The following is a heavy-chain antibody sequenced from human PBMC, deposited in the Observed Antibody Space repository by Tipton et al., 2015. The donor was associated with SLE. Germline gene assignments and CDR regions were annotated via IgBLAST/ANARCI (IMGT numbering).Heavy chain of an antibody. CDR1: EFTFGSYS. D-gene: IGHD5-24*01. Sequence: SLRLSCAASEFTFGSYSMYWVRQAPGKGLEWISYINSVGSTIYYADSVKGRFTISRDNAKNSLYLQMNSLRAEDTALYYCAREAMTTIPYYFDSWGQGTLVTVSS. V-gene: IGHV3-48*03. CDR3: AREAMTTIPYYFDS. J-gene: IGHJ4*02. CDR2: INSVGSTI.